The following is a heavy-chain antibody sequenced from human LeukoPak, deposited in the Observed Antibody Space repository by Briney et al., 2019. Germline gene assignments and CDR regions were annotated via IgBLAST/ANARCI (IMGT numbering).Heavy chain of an antibody. CDR3: ARDLGYYAGGYYFDY. D-gene: IGHD2-2*01. J-gene: IGHJ4*02. CDR2: ISAYNGNT. V-gene: IGHV1-18*01. CDR1: GYTFTSYG. Sequence: ASVKVSCKASGYTFTSYGISWVRQAPGQGLEWMGWISAYNGNTNYAQKLQGRVTMTTVTSTSTAYMELRSLRSDDTAVYYCARDLGYYAGGYYFDYWGQGTLVTVSS.